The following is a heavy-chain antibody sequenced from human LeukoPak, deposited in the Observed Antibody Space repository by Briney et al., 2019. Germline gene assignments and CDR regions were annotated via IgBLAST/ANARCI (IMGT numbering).Heavy chain of an antibody. V-gene: IGHV3-33*01. D-gene: IGHD6-13*01. CDR3: ARDVSYSSSWYVY. CDR1: GFTFSSYS. J-gene: IGHJ4*02. CDR2: IWYDGSNK. Sequence: GRSLRLSCAASGFTFSSYSMHWVRQAPGKGLEWVAVIWYDGSNKYYADSVKGRFTISRDNSKNTLYLQMNSLRAEDTAVYYCARDVSYSSSWYVYWGQGTLVTVSS.